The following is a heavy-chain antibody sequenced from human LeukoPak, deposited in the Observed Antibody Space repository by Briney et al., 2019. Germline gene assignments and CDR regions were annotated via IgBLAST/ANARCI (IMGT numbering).Heavy chain of an antibody. D-gene: IGHD6-19*01. Sequence: GGSLRLSCAASGFTFSSYSMNWVRQAPGKGLKWVSSISSSSSYIYYAGSVKGRFTISRDNAKNSLYLQMNSLRAEDTAVYYCARFPNTVAGIDYWGQGTLVTVSS. V-gene: IGHV3-21*01. CDR1: GFTFSSYS. CDR2: ISSSSSYI. CDR3: ARFPNTVAGIDY. J-gene: IGHJ4*02.